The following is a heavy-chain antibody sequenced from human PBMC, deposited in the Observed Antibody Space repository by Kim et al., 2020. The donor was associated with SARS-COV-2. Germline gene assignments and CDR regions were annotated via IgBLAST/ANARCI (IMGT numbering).Heavy chain of an antibody. CDR1: GGTFSSYA. CDR3: ARDPPMTTVTTIDAPFDY. J-gene: IGHJ4*02. D-gene: IGHD4-4*01. CDR2: IIPIFGTA. V-gene: IGHV1-69*13. Sequence: SVKVSCKASGGTFSSYAISWVRQAPGQGLEWMGGIIPIFGTANYAQKFQGRVTITADESTSTAYMELSSLRSEDTAVYYCARDPPMTTVTTIDAPFDYWGQGTLVTVSS.